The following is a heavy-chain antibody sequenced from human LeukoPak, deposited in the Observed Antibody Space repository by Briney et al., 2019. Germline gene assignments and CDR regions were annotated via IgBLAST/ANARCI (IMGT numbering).Heavy chain of an antibody. CDR1: GFTFSNYG. J-gene: IGHJ4*02. V-gene: IGHV3-30*02. D-gene: IGHD2-2*02. CDR2: IRYDGTNK. CDR3: AKDPRDCSSISCYMAAAGFDY. Sequence: SGGSLRLSCAASGFTFSNYGMHWVRQAPGKGLEWVAFIRYDGTNKNYADSVKGRFTISRDNSKNTLYLQMNSLRAEDTAVYYCAKDPRDCSSISCYMAAAGFDYWGQGTLVTVSS.